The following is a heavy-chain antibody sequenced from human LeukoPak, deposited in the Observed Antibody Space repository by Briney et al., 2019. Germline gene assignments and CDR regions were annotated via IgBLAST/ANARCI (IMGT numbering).Heavy chain of an antibody. J-gene: IGHJ4*02. CDR2: IYRGCST. V-gene: IGHV3-66*01. CDR1: GFTFSSNY. D-gene: IGHD3-10*01. CDR3: ARFITMVRGRGFDY. Sequence: PGGSLRLSCAASGFTFSSNYMSWVRQAPGKGLEWVSVIYRGCSTYFSDAVMGRFTISRNNSKNTMYLQMNSLRAEDTAVYYCARFITMVRGRGFDYWGQGTLVTVSS.